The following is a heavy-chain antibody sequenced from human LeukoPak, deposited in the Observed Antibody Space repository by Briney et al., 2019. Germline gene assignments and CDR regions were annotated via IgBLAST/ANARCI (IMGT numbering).Heavy chain of an antibody. Sequence: GRSLRLSCAASGFTFSSYAMHWVRQAPGKGLEWVAIISYDGTNKYYADSVKGRFTISRDSSKNTLYLQMNSLRAEDTAVYYCAGGPYYDSSGYLPNYYGMDVWGQGTTVTVSS. CDR2: ISYDGTNK. V-gene: IGHV3-30*04. CDR1: GFTFSSYA. J-gene: IGHJ6*02. CDR3: AGGPYYDSSGYLPNYYGMDV. D-gene: IGHD3-22*01.